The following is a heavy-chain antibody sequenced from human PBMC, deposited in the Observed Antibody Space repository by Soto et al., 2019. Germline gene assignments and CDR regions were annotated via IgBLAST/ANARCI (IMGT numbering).Heavy chain of an antibody. J-gene: IGHJ5*02. CDR1: GGSISSYY. CDR2: IHSSGST. CDR3: ARISLAAAASWFHP. V-gene: IGHV4-4*07. D-gene: IGHD6-13*01. Sequence: SDTLSLTCTVCGGSISSYYWNWLRQPAGKGLEWIGRIHSSGSTNYNPSLKTRVTMSVDTSKNQFSLKLSSVTAADTAVYYCARISLAAAASWFHPWGQATLVTVSS.